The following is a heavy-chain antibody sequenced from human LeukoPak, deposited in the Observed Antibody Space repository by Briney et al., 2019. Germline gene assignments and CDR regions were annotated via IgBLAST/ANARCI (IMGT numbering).Heavy chain of an antibody. CDR1: GYTFTGYY. J-gene: IGHJ4*02. Sequence: GASVKVSCKASGYTFTGYYMHWVRQAPGQGLEWMGWINPNSGGTNYAQKFQGRVTMARDTSISTAYMELSSLRSDDTAVYYCARNGIAVAGYDYWGQGTLVAVSS. CDR3: ARNGIAVAGYDY. CDR2: INPNSGGT. V-gene: IGHV1-2*02. D-gene: IGHD6-19*01.